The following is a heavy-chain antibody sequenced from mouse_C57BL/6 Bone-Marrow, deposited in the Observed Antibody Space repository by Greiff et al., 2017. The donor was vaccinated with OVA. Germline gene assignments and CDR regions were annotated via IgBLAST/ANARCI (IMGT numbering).Heavy chain of an antibody. Sequence: EVKVVESGGGLVKPGGSLKLSCAASGFTFSSYAMSWVRQTPEKRLEWVATISDGGSYTYYPDNVKGRFTISRDNAKNNLYLQMSHLKSEDTAMYYCARWFYDGYLYAMDYWGQGTSVTVSS. CDR3: ARWFYDGYLYAMDY. CDR2: ISDGGSYT. CDR1: GFTFSSYA. J-gene: IGHJ4*01. V-gene: IGHV5-4*03. D-gene: IGHD2-3*01.